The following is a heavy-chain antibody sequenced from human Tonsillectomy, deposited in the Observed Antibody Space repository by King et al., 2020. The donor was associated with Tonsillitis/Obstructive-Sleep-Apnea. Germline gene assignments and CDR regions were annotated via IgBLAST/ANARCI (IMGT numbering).Heavy chain of an antibody. V-gene: IGHV3-30*18. CDR1: GFTFSNYG. D-gene: IGHD3-3*01. J-gene: IGHJ5*02. CDR3: ANEEAYYDFWSRYNWFDP. Sequence: VQLVESGGGVVQPGRSLRLSCAASGFTFSNYGMHWVRQAPGKGLEGVAVISYDGSNKYYADSVKGRFTISRDNSKNTLYLQMNSLRAEDTAVYYCANEEAYYDFWSRYNWFDPWGQGTLVTVSS. CDR2: ISYDGSNK.